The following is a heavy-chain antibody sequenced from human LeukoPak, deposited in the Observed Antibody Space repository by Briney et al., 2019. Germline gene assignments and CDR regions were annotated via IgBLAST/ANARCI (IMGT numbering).Heavy chain of an antibody. CDR3: AKDSSLSYDSSGYCFDY. CDR2: ISYDGSNK. V-gene: IGHV3-30*18. J-gene: IGHJ4*02. Sequence: GGSLRLSCAASGFTFSRYGMHWVRQAPGKGLEWVAVISYDGSNKYYADSVKGRFTISRDNSKNTLYLQMNSLRAEDTAVYYCAKDSSLSYDSSGYCFDYWGQGTLVTVSS. D-gene: IGHD3-22*01. CDR1: GFTFSRYG.